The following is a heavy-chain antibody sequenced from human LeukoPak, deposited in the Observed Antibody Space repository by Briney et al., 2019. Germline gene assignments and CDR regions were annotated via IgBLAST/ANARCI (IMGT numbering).Heavy chain of an antibody. J-gene: IGHJ4*02. CDR1: GYTFTKYY. CDR3: AREPYYDSSGYAFDY. Sequence: ASVTVSCKASGYTFTKYYIHWVRQAPGQGPEWMGMINPSGGTTTYAQKFQGRVTMTRDTSTSTVYMELSSLRSEDTAVYYCAREPYYDSSGYAFDYWGQGTLVTVSS. V-gene: IGHV1-46*01. CDR2: INPSGGTT. D-gene: IGHD3-22*01.